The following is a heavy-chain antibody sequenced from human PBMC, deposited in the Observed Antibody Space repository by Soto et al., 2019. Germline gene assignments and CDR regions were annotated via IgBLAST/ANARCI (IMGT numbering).Heavy chain of an antibody. V-gene: IGHV4-34*01. J-gene: IGHJ5*02. CDR2: INHSGST. D-gene: IGHD2-15*01. Sequence: XETLSLTCAVYGWSFSGYYWSWIRQPPGKGLEWIGEINHSGSTNYNPSLKSRVTISVDTSKNQFSLKLSSVTAADTAVYYCARGVVVVAATLHWFDHWGQGTLVTVSS. CDR3: ARGVVVVAATLHWFDH. CDR1: GWSFSGYY.